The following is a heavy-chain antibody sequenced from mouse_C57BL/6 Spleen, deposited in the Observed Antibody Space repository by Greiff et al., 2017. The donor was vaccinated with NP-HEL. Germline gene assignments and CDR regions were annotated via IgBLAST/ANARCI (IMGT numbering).Heavy chain of an antibody. CDR2: ISYDGSN. J-gene: IGHJ4*01. CDR3: ARSYYDYDYYAMDY. V-gene: IGHV3-6*01. CDR1: GYSITSGYY. D-gene: IGHD2-4*01. Sequence: EVQLVESGPGLVKPSQSLSLTCSVTGYSITSGYYWNWIRQFPGNKLEWMGYISYDGSNNYNPSLKNRISITRDTSKNQFFLKLNSVTTEDTATYYCARSYYDYDYYAMDYWGQGTSVTVSS.